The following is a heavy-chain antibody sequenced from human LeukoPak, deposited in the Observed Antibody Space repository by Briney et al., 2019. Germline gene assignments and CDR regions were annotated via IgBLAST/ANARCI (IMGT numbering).Heavy chain of an antibody. CDR3: ARGPLLWFGNYYYYYGMDV. D-gene: IGHD3-10*01. CDR2: IKQDGSEK. V-gene: IGHV3-7*05. Sequence: GSLRLSCAASGFAFSSYWMSWVRQAPGKGLEWVANIKQDGSEKYYVDSVKGRFTISRDNAKNSLYLQMNSLRAEDTAVYYCARGPLLWFGNYYYYYGMDVWGQGTTVTVSS. J-gene: IGHJ6*02. CDR1: GFAFSSYW.